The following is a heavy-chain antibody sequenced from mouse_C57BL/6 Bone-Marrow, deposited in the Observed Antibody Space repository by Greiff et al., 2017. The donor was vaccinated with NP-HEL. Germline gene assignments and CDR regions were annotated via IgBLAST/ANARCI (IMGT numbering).Heavy chain of an antibody. CDR2: ICPGSGST. Sequence: VQLQQSGPELVRPGASVKISCKAPGYTFTSHWMQWVRQRPGQGLEWIGEICPGSGSTYYNEKFKGKATLTVDTSSSTASMQLSSLTSEDSAVYFCARGYDYDPSWFAYWGQGTLVTVSA. CDR1: GYTFTSHW. CDR3: ARGYDYDPSWFAY. V-gene: IGHV1-56*01. D-gene: IGHD2-4*01. J-gene: IGHJ3*01.